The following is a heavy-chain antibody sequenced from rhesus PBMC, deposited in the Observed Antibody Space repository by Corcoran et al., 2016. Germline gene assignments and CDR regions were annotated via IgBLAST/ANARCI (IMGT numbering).Heavy chain of an antibody. CDR3: ARARRWLAVNYFDY. J-gene: IGHJ4*01. V-gene: IGHV2-174*01. Sequence: QVTLKESGPALVKPTQTLTLTCTFSGFSLTTSGMGVGWIRQPPGKALEWLALIYWDDDKRDSTSLKSRLTISKDTSKSPVVLTMTNMDPVDTATYYCARARRWLAVNYFDYWGQGVLVTVSA. D-gene: IGHD6-37*01. CDR2: IYWDDDK. CDR1: GFSLTTSGMG.